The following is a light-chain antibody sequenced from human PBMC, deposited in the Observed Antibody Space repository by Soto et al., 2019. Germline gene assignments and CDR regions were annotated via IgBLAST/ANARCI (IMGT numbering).Light chain of an antibody. Sequence: AIQMTQFPSSLSASVGYIFTITCRASQDIRSDLGWYQQRQGKAPNLLIYAASTLPGGVPSRLRGSGDGTDLTITISSMKNEDFETYHCLQDYNYTLTFGGGTKVDIK. CDR1: QDIRSD. J-gene: IGKJ4*01. CDR3: LQDYNYTLT. CDR2: AAS. V-gene: IGKV1-6*01.